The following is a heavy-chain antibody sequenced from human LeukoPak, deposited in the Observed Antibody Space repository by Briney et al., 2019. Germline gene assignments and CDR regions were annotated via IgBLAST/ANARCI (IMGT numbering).Heavy chain of an antibody. CDR2: ITSSGSIT. D-gene: IGHD4/OR15-4a*01. V-gene: IGHV3-21*06. CDR3: AREDYGDKGAIDF. CDR1: GFIFRTYS. Sequence: GGSLRLSCAASGFIFRTYSMNWVRQAPGKGLEYVSSITSSGSITLSADSVKGRFTVSRDNAENSMFLQMNSLRAEDTAVYYWAREDYGDKGAIDFWGQGTMVVVSS. J-gene: IGHJ3*01.